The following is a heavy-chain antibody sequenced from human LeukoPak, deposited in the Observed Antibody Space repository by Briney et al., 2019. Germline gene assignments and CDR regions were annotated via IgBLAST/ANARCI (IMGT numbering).Heavy chain of an antibody. V-gene: IGHV4-34*01. D-gene: IGHD3-3*01. Sequence: PSETLSLTCAVYGGSFSGYYWSWIRQPPGKGLEWIGEINHSGSTNYNPSLKSRVTISVDTSKNQFSLKLSPVTAADTAVYYCARLSGSIDYWGQGTLVTVSS. J-gene: IGHJ4*02. CDR2: INHSGST. CDR1: GGSFSGYY. CDR3: ARLSGSIDY.